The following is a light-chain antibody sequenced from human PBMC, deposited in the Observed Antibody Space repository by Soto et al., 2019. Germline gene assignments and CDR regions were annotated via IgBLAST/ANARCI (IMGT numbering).Light chain of an antibody. Sequence: EILMTQSPATLSMFPGERATLSCRASQSVDSHLAWYQQKPGQAPRLLIYGASTRATGISARFSGSGSGTEFTLTISSLQSEDFGVYYCQQYNNWWTFGQGTKVDIK. CDR2: GAS. CDR1: QSVDSH. CDR3: QQYNNWWT. J-gene: IGKJ1*01. V-gene: IGKV3-15*01.